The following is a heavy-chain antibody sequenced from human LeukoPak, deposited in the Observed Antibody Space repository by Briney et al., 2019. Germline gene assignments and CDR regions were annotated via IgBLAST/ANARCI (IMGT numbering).Heavy chain of an antibody. J-gene: IGHJ3*02. CDR3: ARAESGLDAFDI. V-gene: IGHV3-53*01. D-gene: IGHD3-3*01. CDR2: IYSSGST. CDR1: GSTVSRSY. Sequence: GGSLRLSCAASGSTVSRSYMSWVRQAPGKGLEWVSVIYSSGSTYYADSVKGRFTISRDNSKNTLYLQMNSLRAEDTAVYYCARAESGLDAFDIWGQGTMVTVSS.